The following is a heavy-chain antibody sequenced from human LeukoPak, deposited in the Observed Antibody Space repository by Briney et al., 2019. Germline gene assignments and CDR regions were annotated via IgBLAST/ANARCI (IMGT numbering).Heavy chain of an antibody. D-gene: IGHD2-15*01. J-gene: IGHJ4*02. CDR3: ARQTLDCSGGSCYGYFDY. Sequence: PSETLSPTCTVSGGSISSSSYYWGWIRQPPGKGLEWIGSIYYSGSTYYNPSLKSRVTISVDTSKNQFSLKLSSVTAADTAVYYCARQTLDCSGGSCYGYFDYWGQGTLVTVSS. CDR1: GGSISSSSYY. CDR2: IYYSGST. V-gene: IGHV4-39*01.